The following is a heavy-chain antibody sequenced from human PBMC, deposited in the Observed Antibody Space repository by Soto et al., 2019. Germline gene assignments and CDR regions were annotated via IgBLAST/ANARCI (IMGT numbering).Heavy chain of an antibody. CDR1: GFTFSSYG. Sequence: QVQLVESGGGVVQPGRSLRLSCAASGFTFSSYGMHWVRQAPGKGLEWVAVISYDGSNKYYADSVKGRFTISRDNSKNTLYLHMNSLRAEDTAVYYCAKDSAMIVVVSAFQHWGQGTLVTVSS. CDR3: AKDSAMIVVVSAFQH. D-gene: IGHD3-22*01. CDR2: ISYDGSNK. J-gene: IGHJ1*01. V-gene: IGHV3-30*18.